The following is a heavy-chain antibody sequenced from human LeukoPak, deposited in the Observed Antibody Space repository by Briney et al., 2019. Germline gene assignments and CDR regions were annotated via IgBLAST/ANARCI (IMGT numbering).Heavy chain of an antibody. CDR3: ARGGDYYDSSGYYSL. V-gene: IGHV1-46*01. D-gene: IGHD3-22*01. J-gene: IGHJ4*02. CDR1: GYTFTSYY. Sequence: RASVKLSCKASGYTFTSYYIHWVRQAPGQGLEWMGIINPSGGSTSYAQKFQGRVTMTRDMSTSTVYMELSSLRSEDTAVYYCARGGDYYDSSGYYSLWGQGTLVTVSS. CDR2: INPSGGST.